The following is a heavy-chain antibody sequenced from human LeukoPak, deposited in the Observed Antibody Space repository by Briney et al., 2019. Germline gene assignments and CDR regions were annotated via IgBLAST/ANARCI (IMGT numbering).Heavy chain of an antibody. CDR2: ISGNGYNT. CDR3: AKGVRLWFAFYFDY. Sequence: GGSLRLSCAASGFTLGSYAMSWVRQAPGKGLECVSAISGNGYNTYYADSVKGRFTISSETSGNTLYLQMHSLRAEDTAVYYCAKGVRLWFAFYFDYWGQGTLVTVSS. V-gene: IGHV3-23*01. D-gene: IGHD3-10*01. J-gene: IGHJ4*02. CDR1: GFTLGSYA.